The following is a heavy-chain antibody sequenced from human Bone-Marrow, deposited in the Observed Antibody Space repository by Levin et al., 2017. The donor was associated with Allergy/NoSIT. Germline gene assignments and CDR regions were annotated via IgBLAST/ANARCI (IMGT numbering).Heavy chain of an antibody. V-gene: IGHV4-59*08. CDR1: GGSITNYY. CDR3: ARHLGAFDI. Sequence: GSLRLSCSVSGGSITNYYWSWIRQPPGKGLEWIGYIYYSGGTVYHPSLKSRVTISVDTSKNHCSLKLRSVTAADTAIYYCARHLGAFDIWGQGTKVTVSS. J-gene: IGHJ3*02. CDR2: IYYSGGT.